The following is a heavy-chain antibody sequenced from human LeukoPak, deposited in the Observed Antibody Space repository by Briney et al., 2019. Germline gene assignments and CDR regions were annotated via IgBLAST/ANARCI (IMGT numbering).Heavy chain of an antibody. CDR3: AKGGTIGGNYFDF. CDR2: IRPDGNNK. J-gene: IGHJ4*02. V-gene: IGHV3-30*02. D-gene: IGHD2-8*01. CDR1: GFTSSSFA. Sequence: GGSLRLSCAASGFTSSSFAMHWVRQAPGKGLEWVAFIRPDGNNKKYADSVKGRFTISRDNSKNTLYLQMNGLRAEDTAVYYCAKGGTIGGNYFDFWGQGTLVTVSS.